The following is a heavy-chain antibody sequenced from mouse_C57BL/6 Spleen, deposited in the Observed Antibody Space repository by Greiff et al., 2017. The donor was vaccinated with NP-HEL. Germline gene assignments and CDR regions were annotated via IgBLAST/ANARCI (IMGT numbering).Heavy chain of an antibody. Sequence: QVQLQQPGPELVKPGASVKISCKASGYAFSSSWMNWVKQRPGKGLEWIGRIYPGDGDTNYNGKFKGKATLTADKSSSTAYMQLSSLTSEDSAVYFCARKGDSSGYWFAYWGQGTLVTVSA. CDR1: GYAFSSSW. CDR3: ARKGDSSGYWFAY. D-gene: IGHD3-2*02. CDR2: IYPGDGDT. J-gene: IGHJ3*01. V-gene: IGHV1-82*01.